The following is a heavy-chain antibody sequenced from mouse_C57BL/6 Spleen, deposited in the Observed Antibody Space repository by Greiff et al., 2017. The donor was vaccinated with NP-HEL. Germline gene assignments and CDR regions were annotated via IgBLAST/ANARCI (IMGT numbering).Heavy chain of an antibody. CDR3: ARNWDEDY. Sequence: VQLQQSGPELVKPGASVKISCKASGYTFTDYYMNWVKQSHGKSLEWIGDINPNNGGTSYNQKFKGKATLTVDKSSSTAYMELRSLTSEDSAVYYCARNWDEDYWGQGTTLTVSP. J-gene: IGHJ2*01. V-gene: IGHV1-26*01. CDR1: GYTFTDYY. CDR2: INPNNGGT. D-gene: IGHD4-1*01.